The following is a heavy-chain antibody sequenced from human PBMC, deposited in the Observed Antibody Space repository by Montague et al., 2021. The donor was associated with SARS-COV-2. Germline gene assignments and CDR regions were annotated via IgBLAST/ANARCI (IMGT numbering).Heavy chain of an antibody. CDR3: ARPLVRGVRKAFDI. V-gene: IGHV4-39*01. Sequence: SETLSLTCTVSGGSITRNYYWGWIRQPPGKGLEWVGNIYYSGTTFINPSFESRVTISVDASKNQFSLNLTSVTAADTAVYYCARPLVRGVRKAFDIWGQGALVIVPS. D-gene: IGHD3-10*01. CDR2: IYYSGTT. CDR1: GGSITRNYY. J-gene: IGHJ3*02.